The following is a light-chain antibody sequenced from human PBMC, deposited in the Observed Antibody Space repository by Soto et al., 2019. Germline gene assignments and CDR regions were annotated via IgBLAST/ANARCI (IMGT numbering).Light chain of an antibody. CDR1: NTDVGQDKS. CDR3: VSYTDTDTLV. Sequence: QSVLTQPASVSGSRGQSIIISCVGRNTDVGQDKSVSWYQQGPGKAPKLLIFEVTNRPSGVSNRFSGSRSGNTASLTISGLQPDDEGDYFCVSYTDTDTLVFGNGTKVT. CDR2: EVT. J-gene: IGLJ1*01. V-gene: IGLV2-14*01.